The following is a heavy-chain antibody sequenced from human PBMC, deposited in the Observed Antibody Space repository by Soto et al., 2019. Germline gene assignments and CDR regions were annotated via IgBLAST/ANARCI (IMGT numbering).Heavy chain of an antibody. CDR2: ISYSGNT. CDR1: GGSISHFDWY. CDR3: ARGHSSNWEPPASRFDS. Sequence: SETLSLTCTVTGGSISHFDWYWSWIRQLPGKGLEWIGYISYSGNTFYNPSLETRLTISLDTSKDQFSLKLSSVIAADTALYYCARGHSSNWEPPASRFDSWGQGTLVTVSS. J-gene: IGHJ4*02. D-gene: IGHD6-13*01. V-gene: IGHV4-31*03.